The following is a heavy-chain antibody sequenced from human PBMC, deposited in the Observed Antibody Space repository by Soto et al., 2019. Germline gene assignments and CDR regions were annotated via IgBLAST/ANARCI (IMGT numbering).Heavy chain of an antibody. CDR2: ISSSSSYI. V-gene: IGHV3-21*01. D-gene: IGHD2-15*01. J-gene: IGHJ6*03. CDR1: GFTFSSYS. Sequence: GSLRLSCAASGFTFSSYSMNWVRQAPGKGLEWVSSISSSSSYIYYADSVKGRFTISRDNAKNSLYLQMNSLRAEDTAVYYCARDSRTKDIPIYDDDYMDVWGKGTTVTVSS. CDR3: ARDSRTKDIPIYDDDYMDV.